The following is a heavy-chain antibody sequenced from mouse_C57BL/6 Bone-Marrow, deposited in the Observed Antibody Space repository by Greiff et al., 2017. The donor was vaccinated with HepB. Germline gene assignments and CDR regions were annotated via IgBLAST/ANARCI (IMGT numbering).Heavy chain of an antibody. CDR2: INPNNGGT. CDR3: ARSDGYQYYFDY. D-gene: IGHD2-3*01. Sequence: EVQLQQSGPELVKPGASVKISCKASGYTFTDYYMNWVKQSHGKSLEWIGDINPNNGGTSYNQKFKGKATLTVDKSSSTAYMELRSLTSEDSAVYYCARSDGYQYYFDYWGQGTTLTVSS. CDR1: GYTFTDYY. V-gene: IGHV1-26*01. J-gene: IGHJ2*01.